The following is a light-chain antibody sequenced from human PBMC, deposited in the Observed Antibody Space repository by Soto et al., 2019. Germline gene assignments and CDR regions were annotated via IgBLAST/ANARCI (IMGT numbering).Light chain of an antibody. J-gene: IGKJ2*01. CDR1: QSVSSSS. CDR3: QQYGTSPYT. V-gene: IGKV3-20*01. CDR2: GAS. Sequence: EIVLTQSPGTLSLSPGERATLYCRASQSVSSSSLAWYQQKPGQAPRLLIYGASSRATGIPDRFSGSGSGTAFTLTITRLEPEDFAVYYCQQYGTSPYTFGQGTKLEIK.